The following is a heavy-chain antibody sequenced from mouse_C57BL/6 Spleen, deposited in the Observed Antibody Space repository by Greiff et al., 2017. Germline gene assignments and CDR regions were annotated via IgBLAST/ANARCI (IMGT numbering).Heavy chain of an antibody. Sequence: DVHLVESGGGLVQPKGSLKLSCAASGFSFNTYAMNWVRQAPGKGLEWVARIRSKSNNYATYYADSVKDRFTISRDDSESMLYLQMNNLKTEDTAMYYCVSIYYDYEDYAMDYWGQGTSVTVSS. V-gene: IGHV10-1*01. J-gene: IGHJ4*01. CDR1: GFSFNTYA. D-gene: IGHD2-4*01. CDR3: VSIYYDYEDYAMDY. CDR2: IRSKSNNYAT.